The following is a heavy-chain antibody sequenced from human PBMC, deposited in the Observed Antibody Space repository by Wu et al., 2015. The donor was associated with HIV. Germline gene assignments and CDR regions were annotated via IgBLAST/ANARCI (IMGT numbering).Heavy chain of an antibody. CDR1: GYTFTDYS. CDR2: ININSGGT. V-gene: IGHV1-2*02. J-gene: IGHJ5*02. CDR3: ARQLFWNTYPQIPFDP. Sequence: QVHLVQSGAEVKKPGASVRVSCKAAGYTFTDYSIHWVRQAPGQGLEWMGCININSGGTKYSQKFQGRVTMTRDTSINTAYMELNSLISDDTAVYYCARQLFWNTYPQIPFDPWGQGTLVTVSS. D-gene: IGHD3-3*01.